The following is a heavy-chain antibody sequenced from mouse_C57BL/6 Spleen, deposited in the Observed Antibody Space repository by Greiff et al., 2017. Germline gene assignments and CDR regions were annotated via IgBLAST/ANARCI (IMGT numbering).Heavy chain of an antibody. CDR2: IDPENGDT. CDR3: TTRGLLRTWFAY. V-gene: IGHV14-4*01. J-gene: IGHJ3*01. D-gene: IGHD1-1*01. CDR1: GFTIKDYY. Sequence: EVQLQQSGAELVRPGASVKLSCTASGFTIKDYYMYWVKQRPEQGLEWIGWIDPENGDTEYASNFQGKATITADTSSNTAYLQLNSLTSEDTAIYNYTTRGLLRTWFAYWGQGTLVTVSA.